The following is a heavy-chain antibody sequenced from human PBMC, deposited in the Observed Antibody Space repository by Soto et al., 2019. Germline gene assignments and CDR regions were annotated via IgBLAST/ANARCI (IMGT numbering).Heavy chain of an antibody. J-gene: IGHJ6*02. Sequence: SVKVSCKASGGTFSSYAISWVRQAPGQGLEWMGGIIPIFGTANYAQKFQGRVTITADESTSTAYMELSSLRPEDTAVYYCARAGTYYDFWSGSSYYYYGMDVWGQGTTVTVSS. D-gene: IGHD3-3*01. CDR1: GGTFSSYA. V-gene: IGHV1-69*13. CDR2: IIPIFGTA. CDR3: ARAGTYYDFWSGSSYYYYGMDV.